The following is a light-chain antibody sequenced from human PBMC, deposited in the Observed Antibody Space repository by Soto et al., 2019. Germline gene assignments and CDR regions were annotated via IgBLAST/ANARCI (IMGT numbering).Light chain of an antibody. V-gene: IGKV3D-15*01. CDR2: GAS. CDR1: QSININ. CDR3: QQYNNWPPLT. J-gene: IGKJ4*01. Sequence: EIVMTQSPATLSVSPGERVTLSCRASQSININIAWYQQKPGQAPRVLIYGASSRASGIPDRFSGSGSGTDFTLTISRLEHDDFAFYYCQQYNNWPPLTFGGGTRVEIK.